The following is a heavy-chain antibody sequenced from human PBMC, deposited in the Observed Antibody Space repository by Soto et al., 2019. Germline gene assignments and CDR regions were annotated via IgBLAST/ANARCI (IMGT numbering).Heavy chain of an antibody. J-gene: IGHJ4*02. CDR1: SYSVKNYD. D-gene: IGHD6-13*01. Sequence: ASVAMSRKGYSYSVKNYDLRWVRQAPGQGLEWMGIINPSGGSTSYAQKCQGRVTMTRDTSTSTVYMELSSLRSEDTAVYYCARPWYSSSWPLFDYWGQGTLVTVSS. CDR2: INPSGGST. CDR3: ARPWYSSSWPLFDY. V-gene: IGHV1-46*02.